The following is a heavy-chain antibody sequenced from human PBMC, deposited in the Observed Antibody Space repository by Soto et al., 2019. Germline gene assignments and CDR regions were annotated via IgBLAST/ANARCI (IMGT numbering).Heavy chain of an antibody. J-gene: IGHJ6*02. CDR2: IKSKTDGGTT. V-gene: IGHV3-15*07. CDR3: TTVTAVAGDYYYYGMDV. D-gene: IGHD6-19*01. Sequence: EVQLVESGGGLVKPGGSLRLSCAASGFTFSNAWMNWVRQAPGKGLEWVGRIKSKTDGGTTDYAAPVKGRFTISRDDSKNTLYLQMNSLKTEDTAVYYCTTVTAVAGDYYYYGMDVWGQGTTVTVSS. CDR1: GFTFSNAW.